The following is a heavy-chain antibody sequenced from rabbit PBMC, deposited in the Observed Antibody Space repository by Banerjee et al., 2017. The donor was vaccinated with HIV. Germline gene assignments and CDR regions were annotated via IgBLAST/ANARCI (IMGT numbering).Heavy chain of an antibody. CDR2: IYTGSSDST. CDR1: GFTLSSTYY. CDR3: ARGTYGYAGYAPNL. Sequence: QSLEESGGDLVKPRTSLTLTCTASGFTLSSTYYMCWVRQAPGKGLEWIGCIYTGSSDSTGYASWAKGRFTISKTSSTTVTLQMTSLTAADTATYFCARGTYGYAGYAPNLWGQGTLVTVS. V-gene: IGHV1S40*01. D-gene: IGHD6-1*01. J-gene: IGHJ4*01.